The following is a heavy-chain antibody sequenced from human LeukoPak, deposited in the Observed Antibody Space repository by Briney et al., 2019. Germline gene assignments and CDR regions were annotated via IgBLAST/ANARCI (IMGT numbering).Heavy chain of an antibody. CDR2: IYTSGST. Sequence: PSQTLSLTCAVSGGSISSGSYYWSWIRQPAGKGLEWIGRIYTSGSTNYNPSLKSRVIISVDTSKNQFSPKLSSVTAADTAVYYCVRGQIQLWPIAHFDYWGQGTLVTVSS. CDR3: VRGQIQLWPIAHFDY. D-gene: IGHD5-18*01. V-gene: IGHV4-61*02. CDR1: GGSISSGSYY. J-gene: IGHJ4*02.